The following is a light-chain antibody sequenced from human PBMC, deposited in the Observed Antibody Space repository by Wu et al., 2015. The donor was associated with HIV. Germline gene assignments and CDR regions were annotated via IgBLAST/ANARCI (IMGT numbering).Light chain of an antibody. CDR2: CL. CDR1: QAISSY. Sequence: DIQLTQSPSFLSASVGDGVTITCRASQAISSYLAWYQQKPGKPLAPDLLCLHFAKWVPSRFSGSGSGTEFTLTINSLQPEDFATYYCQHLDTYPYTFGQGTRLEIK. CDR3: QHLDTYPYT. J-gene: IGKJ2*01. V-gene: IGKV1-9*01.